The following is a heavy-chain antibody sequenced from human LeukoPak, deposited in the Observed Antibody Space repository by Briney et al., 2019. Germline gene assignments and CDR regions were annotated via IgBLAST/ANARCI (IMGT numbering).Heavy chain of an antibody. Sequence: SETLSLTCGVSGGAITNYYWNWIRQAPGKGLEWLGYIYYTGSTAYNPSVKSRITISLDTSKKQISLKLRSVTAADTAVYYCATTPRDLGNEGYYWGQGTLVTVSS. CDR3: ATTPRDLGNEGYY. V-gene: IGHV4-59*03. CDR1: GGAITNYY. D-gene: IGHD1-14*01. J-gene: IGHJ4*02. CDR2: IYYTGST.